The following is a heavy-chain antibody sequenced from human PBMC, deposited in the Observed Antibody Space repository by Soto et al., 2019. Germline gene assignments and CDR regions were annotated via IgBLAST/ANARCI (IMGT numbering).Heavy chain of an antibody. J-gene: IGHJ4*02. V-gene: IGHV1-69*13. Sequence: SVKVSCKASLGTFSSYAISWVRQAPGQGLEWMGGIIPLFGTANYAEKFQGRVTITADESASTAYMELSSLRSEDTAVYYCATTSSCYSDSSRYPVDYWGQGTLVTVSS. CDR1: LGTFSSYA. CDR3: ATTSSCYSDSSRYPVDY. D-gene: IGHD3-22*01. CDR2: IIPLFGTA.